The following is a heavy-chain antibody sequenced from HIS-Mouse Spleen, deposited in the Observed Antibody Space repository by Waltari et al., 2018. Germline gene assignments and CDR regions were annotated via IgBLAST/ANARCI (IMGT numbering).Heavy chain of an antibody. J-gene: IGHJ5*02. CDR1: GYTVTSYD. D-gene: IGHD5-18*01. Sequence: QVQLVQSGAEVKKPGASVKVYCKASGYTVTSYDIDWVRRGTGRGLEWMGWVNPNSGNTGYAQKFQGRVTMTRNTSISTAYMELSSLRSEDTAVYYCARIGSHRRGYSYGYWFDPWGQGTLVTVSS. V-gene: IGHV1-8*01. CDR3: ARIGSHRRGYSYGYWFDP. CDR2: VNPNSGNT.